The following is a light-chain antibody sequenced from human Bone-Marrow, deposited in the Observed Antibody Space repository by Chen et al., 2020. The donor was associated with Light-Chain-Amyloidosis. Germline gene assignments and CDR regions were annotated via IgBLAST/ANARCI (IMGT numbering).Light chain of an antibody. V-gene: IGLV3-21*02. CDR3: QVWDSSSDWV. CDR1: NIGSKS. CDR2: DDS. J-gene: IGLJ3*02. Sequence: SYVLTQPPSVSVAPGQTARITCGGNNIGSKSVHWYQQKPGQAPVLVVYDDSDRPSGFPERFSGSNPGNTATLTISRVEAGDEADYYCQVWDSSSDWVFGGGTKLTVL.